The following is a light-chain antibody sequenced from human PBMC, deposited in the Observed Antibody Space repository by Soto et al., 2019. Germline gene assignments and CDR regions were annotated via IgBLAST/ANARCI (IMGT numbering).Light chain of an antibody. CDR3: QQYYSTPFS. CDR2: WAS. CDR1: QSVLYSSNNKNY. V-gene: IGKV4-1*01. J-gene: IGKJ3*01. Sequence: DIVMTQSPDSLAVSLGERATINCKSSQSVLYSSNNKNYLAWYQQKPGQPPKLLIYWASTRESGVPERFSGSGSGNDFTLTISSLQAEDVAVYYCQQYYSTPFSFGPGTKVDIK.